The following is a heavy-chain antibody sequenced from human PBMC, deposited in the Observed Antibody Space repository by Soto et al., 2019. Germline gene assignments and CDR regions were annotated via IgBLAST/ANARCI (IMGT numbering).Heavy chain of an antibody. Sequence: GGSLRLSCAASGFTFSSYAMHWVRQAPGKGLEWVAVISYDGSNKYYADSVKGRFTISRDNSKNTLYLQMNSLRAEDTAVYYCAREPGDFWSGYYTKTGYCYYGMDVWGQGTTVTVSS. J-gene: IGHJ6*02. D-gene: IGHD3-3*01. V-gene: IGHV3-30-3*01. CDR3: AREPGDFWSGYYTKTGYCYYGMDV. CDR2: ISYDGSNK. CDR1: GFTFSSYA.